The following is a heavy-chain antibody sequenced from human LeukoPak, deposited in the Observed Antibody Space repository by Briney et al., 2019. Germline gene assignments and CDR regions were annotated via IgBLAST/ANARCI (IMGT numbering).Heavy chain of an antibody. CDR2: INTNTGNP. D-gene: IGHD3-10*01. J-gene: IGHJ6*02. CDR1: GYTFTSYD. V-gene: IGHV7-4-1*02. Sequence: PSVRVSCKASGYTFTSYDINWVRQATGQGLEWMGWINTNTGNPTYAQGFTGRFVFSLDTSVSTAYLQISSLKAEDTAMYYCARHSAGEAYYYYGMDVWGQGTTVTVSS. CDR3: ARHSAGEAYYYYGMDV.